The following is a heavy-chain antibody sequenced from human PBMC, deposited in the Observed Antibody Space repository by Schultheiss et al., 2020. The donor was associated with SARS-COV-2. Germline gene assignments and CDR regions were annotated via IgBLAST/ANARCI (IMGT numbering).Heavy chain of an antibody. D-gene: IGHD6-19*01. V-gene: IGHV5-51*01. J-gene: IGHJ4*02. CDR3: ARPGAYSSGWYYFDY. CDR1: GYSFTTYG. CDR2: IHPDDSDT. Sequence: GESLKISCKASGYSFTTYGITWVRQMPGKGLEWMGIIHPDDSDTRYSPSFQGQVTISADKSISTAYLQWSSLKASDTAMYYCARPGAYSSGWYYFDYWGQGTLVTVSS.